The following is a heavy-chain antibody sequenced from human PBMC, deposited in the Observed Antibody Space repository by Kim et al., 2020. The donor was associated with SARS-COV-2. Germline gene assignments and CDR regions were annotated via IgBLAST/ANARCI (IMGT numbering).Heavy chain of an antibody. V-gene: IGHV1-3*01. D-gene: IGHD2-2*01. CDR3: ASGLDIVVVPAALYFDY. J-gene: IGHJ4*02. Sequence: FQGRVTITSDTSASTAYMELSSLRSEDTAVYYCASGLDIVVVPAALYFDYWGQGTLVTVSS.